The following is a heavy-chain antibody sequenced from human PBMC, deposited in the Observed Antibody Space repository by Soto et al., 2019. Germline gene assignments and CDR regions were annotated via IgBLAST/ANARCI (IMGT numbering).Heavy chain of an antibody. CDR3: ARSCSGGSCYLDAFDI. D-gene: IGHD2-15*01. CDR2: IGTAGDT. CDR1: GFTFSSYD. J-gene: IGHJ3*02. Sequence: GGSLRLSCAASGFTFSSYDMHWVRQATGKGLEWVSAIGTAGDTYYPGSVKGRFTISRENAKNSLYLQMNSLRAGDTAVYYCARSCSGGSCYLDAFDIWGQGTMGTVSS. V-gene: IGHV3-13*01.